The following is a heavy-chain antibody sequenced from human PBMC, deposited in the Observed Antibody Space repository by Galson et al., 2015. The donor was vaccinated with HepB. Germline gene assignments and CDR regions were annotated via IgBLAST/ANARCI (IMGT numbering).Heavy chain of an antibody. V-gene: IGHV3-30-3*01. CDR3: ARPQYSSGWFGYFDY. D-gene: IGHD6-19*01. Sequence: SLRLSCAASGFTFSSYATHWVRQAPGKGLEWVALISYDGSIKYYADSVKGRFTISRDNSKNTLYLQMNSLRTEDTAVYYCARPQYSSGWFGYFDYWGQGTLVTVSS. CDR2: ISYDGSIK. J-gene: IGHJ4*02. CDR1: GFTFSSYA.